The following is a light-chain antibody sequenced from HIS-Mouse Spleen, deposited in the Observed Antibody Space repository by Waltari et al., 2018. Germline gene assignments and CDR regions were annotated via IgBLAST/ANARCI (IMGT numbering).Light chain of an antibody. V-gene: IGLV2-23*01. J-gene: IGLJ2*01. Sequence: QSALTQPASVSGSPGQSITISSTGTTSDVGCYHLCSWYQQHPGKAPKLMIYEGSKRPSGVSNRFSGSKSGNTASLTISGLQAEDEADYYCCSYAGSSTVVFGGGTKLTVL. CDR3: CSYAGSSTVV. CDR2: EGS. CDR1: TSDVGCYHL.